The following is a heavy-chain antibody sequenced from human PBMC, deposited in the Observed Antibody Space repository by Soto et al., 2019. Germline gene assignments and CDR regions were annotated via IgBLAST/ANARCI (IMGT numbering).Heavy chain of an antibody. CDR2: IYYSGIT. Sequence: LYLTCTVSGGSISSGYYYWSWIRQPPGQVLEWIGYIYYSGITYYNPSLKSRVTISVDTSKNQFSLKLSSVTAADTAVYYCATGRYRIRGPAATNWLDTGGQKALVTVS. CDR3: ATGRYRIRGPAATNWLDT. J-gene: IGHJ5*01. V-gene: IGHV4-30-4*01. D-gene: IGHD2-15*01. CDR1: GGSISSGYYY.